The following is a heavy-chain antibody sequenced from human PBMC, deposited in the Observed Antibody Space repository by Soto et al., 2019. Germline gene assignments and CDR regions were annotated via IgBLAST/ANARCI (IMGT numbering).Heavy chain of an antibody. V-gene: IGHV4-4*02. CDR3: ARKAWVRFDY. Sequence: SETLSLTCAVSGDSISSSVWCTWVRQPPGKGLEWIGEVFHTGNTNYNPSLKSRVTMSVDKSTNEFSLKVTSVTAADTAIYYCARKAWVRFDYWGQGALVTVSS. CDR1: GDSISSSVW. D-gene: IGHD7-27*01. CDR2: VFHTGNT. J-gene: IGHJ4*02.